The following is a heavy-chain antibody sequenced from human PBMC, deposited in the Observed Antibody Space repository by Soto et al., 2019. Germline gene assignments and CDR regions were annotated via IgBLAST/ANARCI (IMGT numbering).Heavy chain of an antibody. CDR2: IIPISGQA. CDR3: ASGITIFGPMDV. J-gene: IGHJ6*02. V-gene: IGHV1-69*13. CDR1: GGAFSSYA. D-gene: IGHD3-3*01. Sequence: GASVKVSFKASGGAFSSYAINWGRQAPGQGLEWMGGIIPISGQANYAQKFQGRVTITADESTNTAYMDLSSLRSQDTGVYYRASGITIFGPMDVWGQGTTVTVSS.